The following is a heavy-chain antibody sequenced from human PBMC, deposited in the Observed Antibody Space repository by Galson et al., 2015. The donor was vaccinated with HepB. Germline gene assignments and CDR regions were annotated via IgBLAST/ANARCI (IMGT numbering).Heavy chain of an antibody. CDR3: ARSFGAIYYFDY. J-gene: IGHJ4*02. CDR2: ISSSSSYI. Sequence: SLRLSCAASGFTFSSYSMNWVRQAPGKGLEWVSSISSSSSYIYYADSVKGRFTISRDNAKNSLYLQMNSLRAEDTAVYYCARSFGAIYYFDYWGQGTLVTVSS. D-gene: IGHD3-16*01. V-gene: IGHV3-21*01. CDR1: GFTFSSYS.